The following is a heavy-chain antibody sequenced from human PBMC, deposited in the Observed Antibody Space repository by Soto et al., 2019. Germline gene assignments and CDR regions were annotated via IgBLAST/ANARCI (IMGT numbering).Heavy chain of an antibody. V-gene: IGHV4-34*01. J-gene: IGHJ4*02. Sequence: QVQLQQWGAGLLKPSETLSLTRTVYGGAFSGNYWSWIRQPPGMGLEWIGEISHSGSGTNYNPSLKSRVTISVDTSKNQFSLKLSSVTAADTAMYYCARGHLPGGNTFYYDYWGQGTLVTVSS. CDR1: GGAFSGNY. CDR2: ISHSGSGT. D-gene: IGHD2-15*01. CDR3: ARGHLPGGNTFYYDY.